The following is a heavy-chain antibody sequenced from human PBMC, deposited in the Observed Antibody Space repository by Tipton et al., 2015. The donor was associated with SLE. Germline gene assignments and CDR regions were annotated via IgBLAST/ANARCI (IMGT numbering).Heavy chain of an antibody. J-gene: IGHJ6*03. V-gene: IGHV4-59*01. CDR3: ARPLKGDAVVAGPDDYYMVV. CDR1: GGSISGYY. D-gene: IGHD3-22*01. Sequence: TLSLTCTVSGGSISGYYWTWIRQPPGKGLEWIGHISYSGSYYSGSTNYNPSLKSRVTISEDTSKDQFSLKLTSVTAADTAVYYCARPLKGDAVVAGPDDYYMVVWGTGATVTVSS. CDR2: ISYSGSYYSGST.